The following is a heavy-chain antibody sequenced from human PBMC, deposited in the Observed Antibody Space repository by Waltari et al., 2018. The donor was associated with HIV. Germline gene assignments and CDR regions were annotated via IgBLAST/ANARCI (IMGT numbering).Heavy chain of an antibody. CDR3: AKDDSTGSSGYYPFHY. CDR1: GLTYHNYA. CDR2: IGGSGSST. J-gene: IGHJ4*02. Sequence: EVQLVESGGGLVQPGGSLRLSCAALGLTYHNYASNWVRQAPGNGLGWVSSIGGSGSSTYYADSVKGRFTISRDNSKNTLYLQMNSLRAEDTALYYCAKDDSTGSSGYYPFHYWGQGTLITVSS. V-gene: IGHV3-23*04. D-gene: IGHD3-22*01.